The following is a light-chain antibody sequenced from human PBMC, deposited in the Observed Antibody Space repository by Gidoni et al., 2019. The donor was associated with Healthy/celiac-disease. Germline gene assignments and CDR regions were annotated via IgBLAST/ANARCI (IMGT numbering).Light chain of an antibody. Sequence: DIVLTQSPDSLAVSLGERATINCKSSQSVLYSSNNKNYLAWYQQKPGQPPKLLIYWASTRESGFPDRFSGSGSGTDFTLTISSLQAEEVAVYYCQQYYSTPWTFGQGTKVEIK. J-gene: IGKJ1*01. V-gene: IGKV4-1*01. CDR1: QSVLYSSNNKNY. CDR3: QQYYSTPWT. CDR2: WAS.